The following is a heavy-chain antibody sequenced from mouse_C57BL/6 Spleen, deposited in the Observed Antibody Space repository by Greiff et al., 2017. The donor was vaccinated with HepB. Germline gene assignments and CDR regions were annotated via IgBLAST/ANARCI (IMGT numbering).Heavy chain of an antibody. Sequence: VQLQQSGAELVRPGTSVKVSCKASGYAFTNYLMEWVKQRPGQGLEWIGVINPGSGGTNYNEKFKGKATLTADKSSSTAYMQLSSLTSEDSAVYFCARNLLWSWYFDVWGTGTTVTVSS. CDR2: INPGSGGT. V-gene: IGHV1-54*01. CDR1: GYAFTNYL. J-gene: IGHJ1*03. D-gene: IGHD2-1*01. CDR3: ARNLLWSWYFDV.